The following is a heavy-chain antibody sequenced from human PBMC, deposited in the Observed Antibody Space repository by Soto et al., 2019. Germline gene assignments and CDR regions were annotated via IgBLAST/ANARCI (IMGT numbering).Heavy chain of an antibody. J-gene: IGHJ4*02. CDR3: ARHPTFSGWEYYFDY. V-gene: IGHV4-39*01. CDR2: VYYSGST. CDR1: GDSVSSSNYY. D-gene: IGHD6-19*01. Sequence: SETLSLTCTVSGDSVSSSNYYWGWIRQPPGKGLEWIGSVYYSGSTYYNPSLKSRVTMSVATSKNQFSLKLSSVTAADAAVYYCARHPTFSGWEYYFDYWGQGTPVTVSS.